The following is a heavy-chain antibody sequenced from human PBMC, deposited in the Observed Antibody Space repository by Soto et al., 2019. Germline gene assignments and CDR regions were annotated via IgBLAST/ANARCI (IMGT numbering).Heavy chain of an antibody. CDR1: GGSFSGYY. CDR3: ARGGGAPGTTVIGY. CDR2: INHSGST. Sequence: SETLSLTCAVYGGSFSGYYWSWVRQPPGKGLEWIGEINHSGSTNYNPSLKSRVTISLDTSKNQFSLKLSSVTAADTAVYYCARGGGAPGTTVIGYWGQGTLVTVSS. V-gene: IGHV4-34*01. J-gene: IGHJ4*02. D-gene: IGHD1-1*01.